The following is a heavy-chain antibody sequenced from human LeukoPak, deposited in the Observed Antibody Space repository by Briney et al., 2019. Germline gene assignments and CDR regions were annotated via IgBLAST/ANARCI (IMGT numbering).Heavy chain of an antibody. CDR2: ISYDGSNQ. CDR3: AKVGSGLTYYFDQ. J-gene: IGHJ4*02. CDR1: GFTFNGYG. V-gene: IGHV3-30*18. D-gene: IGHD5-12*01. Sequence: PGRSLRLSCAASGFTFNGYGMHWVRQTPGKGLEWVAVISYDGSNQYYADSVKGRFTISRDNSKNTMYLQMSSLRAEDTAMYYCAKVGSGLTYYFDQWGQGTLVTVSS.